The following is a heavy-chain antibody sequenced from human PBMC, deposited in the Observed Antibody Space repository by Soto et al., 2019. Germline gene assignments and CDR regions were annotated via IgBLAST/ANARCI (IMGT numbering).Heavy chain of an antibody. CDR2: IYDGGNS. V-gene: IGHV4-39*01. CDR1: GGSIRSSTSY. D-gene: IGHD6-13*01. CDR3: ASQLANSSSWYLGYYYYYMDV. Sequence: SETLSLTCTVSGGSIRSSTSYWGWVRQPPGKGLEWIASIYDGGNSHYHPSLRSRVTISVDTSKNQFSLKLSSVTAADTAVYYCASQLANSSSWYLGYYYYYMDVWGKGTTVTVSS. J-gene: IGHJ6*03.